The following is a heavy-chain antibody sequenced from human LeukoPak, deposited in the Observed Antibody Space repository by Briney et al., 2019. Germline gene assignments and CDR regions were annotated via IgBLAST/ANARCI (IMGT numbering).Heavy chain of an antibody. CDR1: GGSISSSSYY. V-gene: IGHV4-39*07. Sequence: PSETLSLTCTVSGGSISSSSYYWGWIRQPPGKELEWIGSIYYSGSTYYNPSLKSRVTISVDTSKNQFSLKLSSVTAADTAVYYCARGTVSLTIFGVGDAFDIWGQGAMVTVSS. CDR3: ARGTVSLTIFGVGDAFDI. J-gene: IGHJ3*02. CDR2: IYYSGST. D-gene: IGHD3-3*01.